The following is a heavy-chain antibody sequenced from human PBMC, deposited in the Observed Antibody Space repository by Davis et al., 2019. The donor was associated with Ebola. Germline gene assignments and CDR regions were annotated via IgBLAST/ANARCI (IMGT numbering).Heavy chain of an antibody. V-gene: IGHV3-7*04. CDR3: ARGAIGDDLVDY. CDR2: IKQDRSET. CDR1: GFTLSHYW. J-gene: IGHJ4*02. D-gene: IGHD5-12*01. Sequence: PGESLRLSCAASGFTLSHYWMSWVRQAPGKGLEWVANIKQDRSETYYVGSVKGRFTISRDNSKTSLYLQMNSLRAEDTAVYYCARGAIGDDLVDYWGQGTLVTVSS.